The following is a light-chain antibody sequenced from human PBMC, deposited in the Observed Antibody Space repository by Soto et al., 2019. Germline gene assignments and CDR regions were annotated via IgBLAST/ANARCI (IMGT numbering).Light chain of an antibody. Sequence: DLQMTQSPSTLSGSVGDRDTTPRRASRTISRWLACYQQKPGKAPKLLIYKAATLKSGVPSRFSGSGSGTEFTLTISSLQPDDFATYYCQHYNSYSEAFGQETKVDIK. J-gene: IGKJ1*01. CDR1: RTISRW. V-gene: IGKV1-5*03. CDR2: KAA. CDR3: QHYNSYSEA.